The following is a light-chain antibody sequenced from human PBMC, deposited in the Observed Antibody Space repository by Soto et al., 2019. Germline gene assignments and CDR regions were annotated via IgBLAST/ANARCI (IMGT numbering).Light chain of an antibody. Sequence: QSALTQFASVSGSPGQSITISCTGTTSDVGRYNYVSWYQQHPGKAPKLLVYDVDKRPSGVPDRFSGSKSGNTASLTVSGLQAEDEADYYCSSYVGSNFHVLFGGGTKLTVL. CDR1: TSDVGRYNY. J-gene: IGLJ2*01. CDR2: DVD. CDR3: SSYVGSNFHVL. V-gene: IGLV2-8*01.